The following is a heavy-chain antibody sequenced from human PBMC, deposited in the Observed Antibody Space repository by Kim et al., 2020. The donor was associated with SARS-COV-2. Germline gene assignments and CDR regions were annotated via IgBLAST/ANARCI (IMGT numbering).Heavy chain of an antibody. Sequence: GGSLRLSCAASGFTFSSYAMSWVRQAPGKGLEWVSAISGSGGSTYYADSVKGRFTISRDNSKNTLYLQMNSLRAEDTAVYYCAKDPRKNWGQWVGHWFDPWGQGTLVTVSS. V-gene: IGHV3-23*01. CDR2: ISGSGGST. CDR1: GFTFSSYA. D-gene: IGHD7-27*01. CDR3: AKDPRKNWGQWVGHWFDP. J-gene: IGHJ5*02.